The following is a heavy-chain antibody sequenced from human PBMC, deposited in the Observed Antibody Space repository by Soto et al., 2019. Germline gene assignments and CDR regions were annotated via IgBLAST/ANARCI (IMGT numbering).Heavy chain of an antibody. CDR1: GGTFSHYA. CDR2: IISSSCTG. J-gene: IGHJ4*02. D-gene: IGHD3-22*01. CDR3: ARAPYQGYESSGFYLV. V-gene: IGHV1-69*01. Sequence: QVQLEQSGTEVKKSGSSVNVSCKASGGTFSHYAFTWVRQTPGQGLEWLGGIISSSCTGNYAQKFQGRVTITAVASTSTVYMELSGLTLEDTAVYFCARAPYQGYESSGFYLVWGQGTLVIVSA.